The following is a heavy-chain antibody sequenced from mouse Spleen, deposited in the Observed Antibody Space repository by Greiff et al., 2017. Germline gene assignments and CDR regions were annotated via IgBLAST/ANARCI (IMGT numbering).Heavy chain of an antibody. V-gene: IGHV1-82*01. CDR3: ARETMITTYAMDY. CDR2: IYPGDGDT. J-gene: IGHJ4*01. Sequence: VQLQQSGPELVKPGASVKISCKASGYAFSSSWMNWVKQRPGKGLEWIGRIYPGDGDTNYNGKFKGKATLTADKSSSTAYMQLSSLTSEDSAVYFCARETMITTYAMDYWGQGTSVTVSS. CDR1: GYAFSSSW. D-gene: IGHD2-4*01.